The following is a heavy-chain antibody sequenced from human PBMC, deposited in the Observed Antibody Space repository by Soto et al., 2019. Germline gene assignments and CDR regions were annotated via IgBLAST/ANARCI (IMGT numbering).Heavy chain of an antibody. V-gene: IGHV1-46*01. D-gene: IGHD3-10*01. CDR1: GYTFTSYY. Sequence: VASVKVSCKASGYTFTSYYMHWVRQAPGQGLEWMGIINPSGGSTSYAQKFQGRVTMTRDTSTSTVYMELSSLISEDTAVYYCARFNYYYGSGRYYFDYWGQGTLVTVSS. CDR3: ARFNYYYGSGRYYFDY. J-gene: IGHJ4*02. CDR2: INPSGGST.